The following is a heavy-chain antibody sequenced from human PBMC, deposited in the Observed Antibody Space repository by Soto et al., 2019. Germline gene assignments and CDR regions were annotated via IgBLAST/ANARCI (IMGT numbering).Heavy chain of an antibody. J-gene: IGHJ4*02. CDR3: ARDPVAYCGGDCRTFDY. Sequence: QVQLVESGGGVVQPGRSLRLSCAASGFTFSSYAMHWVRQAPGKGLEWVAVISYDGSNKYYADSVKGRFTISRDNSKNPLYLQMKSLRAEDTAVYYCARDPVAYCGGDCRTFDYWGQGTLVTVSS. CDR1: GFTFSSYA. V-gene: IGHV3-30-3*01. CDR2: ISYDGSNK. D-gene: IGHD2-21*02.